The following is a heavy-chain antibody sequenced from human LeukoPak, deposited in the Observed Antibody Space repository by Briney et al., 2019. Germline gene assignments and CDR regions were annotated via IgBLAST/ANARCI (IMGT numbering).Heavy chain of an antibody. CDR3: ASDYYDSSGYQLEGPDI. CDR1: GFTFSSYG. J-gene: IGHJ3*02. CDR2: ISSSSSTI. Sequence: GGSLRLSCAASGFTFSSYGMNWVRQAPGRGLEWVSYISSSSSTIYYADSVKGRFTISRDSAKNSLYLQMNSLRAEDTAVYYCASDYYDSSGYQLEGPDIWGQGTMVTVSS. V-gene: IGHV3-48*01. D-gene: IGHD3-22*01.